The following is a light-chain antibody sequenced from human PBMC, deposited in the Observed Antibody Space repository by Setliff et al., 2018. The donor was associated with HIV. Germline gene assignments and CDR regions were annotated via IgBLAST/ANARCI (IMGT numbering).Light chain of an antibody. CDR1: SSNIGAGYD. Sequence: QSVLTQPPSVSGAPGQRVTISCTGSSSNIGAGYDVHWSQQLPGTAPKLLIYVNNNRPSGVPDRFSGAKSGTSASLAITGLQAEDEADYYCQSYDSSLSGYVFGTGTKVTVL. CDR2: VNN. J-gene: IGLJ1*01. CDR3: QSYDSSLSGYV. V-gene: IGLV1-40*01.